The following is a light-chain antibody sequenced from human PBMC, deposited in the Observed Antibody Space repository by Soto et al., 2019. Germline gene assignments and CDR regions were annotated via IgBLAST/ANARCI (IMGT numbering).Light chain of an antibody. Sequence: QSVLTQPPSASGTPGQRVTISCSGSSSNIGSNYVYWYQQLPGTAPKLLIYRNNQRPSGVPDRFSGSKSGTSASLAISGLRSEDEADYYCAARDDSLSGSYVFGTGTKVTVL. V-gene: IGLV1-47*01. CDR2: RNN. CDR1: SSNIGSNY. CDR3: AARDDSLSGSYV. J-gene: IGLJ1*01.